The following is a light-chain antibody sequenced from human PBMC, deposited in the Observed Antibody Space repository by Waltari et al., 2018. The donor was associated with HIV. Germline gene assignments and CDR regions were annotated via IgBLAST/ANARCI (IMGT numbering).Light chain of an antibody. CDR1: QSLLDGDYGNTY. CDR2: SLS. CDR3: MQRIEFPIT. V-gene: IGKV2-40*01. Sequence: IVMTQTPLSLPVTPGEPASISCASRQSLLDGDYGNTYCEWFLQKPGQSPQLLIYSLSYRASGVPDRFSGSGSGTNFTLKISRVEAVDSATYYCMQRIEFPITFGQGTRLEIK. J-gene: IGKJ5*01.